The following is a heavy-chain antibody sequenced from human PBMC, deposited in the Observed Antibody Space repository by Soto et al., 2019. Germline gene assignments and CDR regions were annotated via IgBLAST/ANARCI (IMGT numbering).Heavy chain of an antibody. CDR2: ISYSGST. D-gene: IGHD3-16*01. CDR3: ARGGGGYFDY. V-gene: IGHV4-59*01. CDR1: GASISSYY. J-gene: IGHJ4*02. Sequence: QVQLQESGPGLVKPSETLSLTCTVSGASISSYYWSWIRQPPGKGLEWIGYISYSGSTNYNPSLKSRVTISVDPSKTQFSLGLSSVTAADTAVYYCARGGGGYFDYWGQGTLVTVSS.